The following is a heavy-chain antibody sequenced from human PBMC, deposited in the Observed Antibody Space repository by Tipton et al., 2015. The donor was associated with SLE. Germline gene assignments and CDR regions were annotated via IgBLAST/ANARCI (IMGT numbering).Heavy chain of an antibody. Sequence: SLRLSCAASGFTFDLYEMNWVRQAPGKGLEWISFIGTTGYPIYSADSVKGRFTVSRDNANNSLYLQMSRLRVEDTAVYFCARIRTTGSFKGFDRWGQGTLVTVSS. D-gene: IGHD1-26*01. J-gene: IGHJ1*01. V-gene: IGHV3-48*03. CDR1: GFTFDLYE. CDR2: IGTTGYPI. CDR3: ARIRTTGSFKGFDR.